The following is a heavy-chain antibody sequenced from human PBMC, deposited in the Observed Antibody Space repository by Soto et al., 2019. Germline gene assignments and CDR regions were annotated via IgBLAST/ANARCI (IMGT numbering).Heavy chain of an antibody. CDR3: SKSFTVLVSFQFDH. CDR2: ISSSSSTI. V-gene: IGHV3-48*02. J-gene: IGHJ4*01. D-gene: IGHD3-22*01. CDR1: GFTFSSYS. Sequence: PGWSLRLSCSASGFTFSSYSTNWVRQAPGKGLEWVSYISSSSSTIYYADSVKGRFTISRDNAKNSLYLQMNSLRDEDTAVYYWSKSFTVLVSFQFDHCGQAALLTISS.